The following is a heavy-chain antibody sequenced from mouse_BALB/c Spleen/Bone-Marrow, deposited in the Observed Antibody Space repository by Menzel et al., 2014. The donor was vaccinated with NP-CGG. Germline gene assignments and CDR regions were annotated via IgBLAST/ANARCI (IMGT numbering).Heavy chain of an antibody. J-gene: IGHJ3*01. CDR1: GFTFSSYA. V-gene: IGHV5-6-5*01. CDR2: IRSGGST. CDR3: ARGGGYDYGSWFAY. Sequence: EVHLVESGGGLVKPGGSLKLSCAASGFTFSSYAMSGVRQTPEKRLEWVASIRSGGSTYYPDSVKGRFTISRDNARNILYLQMSSLRSEDTAMYYCARGGGYDYGSWFAYWGQGTLVTVSA. D-gene: IGHD2-4*01.